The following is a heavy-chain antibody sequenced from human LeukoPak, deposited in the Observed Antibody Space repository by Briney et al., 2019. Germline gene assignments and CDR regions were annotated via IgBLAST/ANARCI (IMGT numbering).Heavy chain of an antibody. D-gene: IGHD4-17*01. J-gene: IGHJ4*02. CDR3: TRGTVTTGFDY. CDR1: GFTFGDYA. V-gene: IGHV3-49*04. Sequence: GGSLRLSFTASGFTFGDYAMSWVRQAPGKGLEWVGFIRSKAYGGTTEYAASVKGRFTISRDDSKSIAYLQMNSLKTEDTAVYYCTRGTVTTGFDYWGQGTLVTVSS. CDR2: IRSKAYGGTT.